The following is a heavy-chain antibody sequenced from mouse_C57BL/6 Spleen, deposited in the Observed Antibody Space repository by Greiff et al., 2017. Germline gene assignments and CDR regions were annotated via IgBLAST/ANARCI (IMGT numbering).Heavy chain of an antibody. CDR1: GYSITSGYY. CDR3: TSYGNDAMDY. J-gene: IGHJ4*01. V-gene: IGHV3-6*01. Sequence: EVQLQESGPGLVKPSQSLSLTCSVTGYSITSGYYWNWIRQFPGNKLEWMGYISYDGSNNYNPSLKNRISITRDTSKNQFFLKLNSVTTEDTATYCCTSYGNDAMDYWGQGTSVTVSS. CDR2: ISYDGSN. D-gene: IGHD2-1*01.